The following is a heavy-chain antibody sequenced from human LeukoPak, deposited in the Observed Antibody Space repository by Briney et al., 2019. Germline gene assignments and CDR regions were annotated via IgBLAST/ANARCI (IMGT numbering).Heavy chain of an antibody. CDR2: ITDSGDST. J-gene: IGHJ4*02. V-gene: IGHV3-23*01. Sequence: HPGGSLRLSCAASGFSFNNYGMGWVRQAPGKGLEWVSCITDSGDSTYFADSMKGRFTISRDNSKNTLYLQMDSLRADDTAVYYCVKDARRTSGWYYFDSWGQGVLVTVSS. CDR3: VKDARRTSGWYYFDS. CDR1: GFSFNNYG. D-gene: IGHD6-19*01.